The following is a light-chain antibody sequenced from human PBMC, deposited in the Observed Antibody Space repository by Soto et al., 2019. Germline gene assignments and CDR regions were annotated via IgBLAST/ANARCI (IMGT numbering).Light chain of an antibody. CDR3: SSYTTSRTLL. J-gene: IGLJ2*01. Sequence: QSELTQPASVSGSPGQSITISCTATSSDVGGYNQVSWYQQHPGKAPKLMIYDVSNRPSGVSNRFSGSKSGNTASLTISGLQAEDEADYYCSSYTTSRTLLFGGGTKLTVL. CDR1: SSDVGGYNQ. V-gene: IGLV2-14*01. CDR2: DVS.